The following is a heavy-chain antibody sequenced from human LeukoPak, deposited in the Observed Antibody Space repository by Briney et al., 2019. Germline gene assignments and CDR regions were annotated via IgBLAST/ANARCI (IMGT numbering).Heavy chain of an antibody. D-gene: IGHD6-13*01. CDR2: INRVAVT. CDR3: AREIAGTCAFDI. V-gene: IGHV4-39*07. CDR1: GGSISSGGYY. Sequence: PSETLSLTCTVSGGSISSGGYYWSWIRQPPGKGLEWIGEINRVAVTTYNPSLKSRVTISLDTSKNQFSLKLNSVTAADTAVYYCAREIAGTCAFDIWGQGTVVTVSS. J-gene: IGHJ3*02.